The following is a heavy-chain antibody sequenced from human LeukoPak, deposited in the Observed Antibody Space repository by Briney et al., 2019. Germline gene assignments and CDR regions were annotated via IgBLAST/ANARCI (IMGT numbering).Heavy chain of an antibody. Sequence: SKTLSLTCAVYGGSFSGYYWTWIRQPPGKGLEWIGEIHYSGRINYNPSLKSRVTISADTSNNHFSLKMNSVTAADTAVYYCSRGTDAYKCGNSWGQGTLVTVSS. V-gene: IGHV4-34*01. J-gene: IGHJ4*02. CDR3: SRGTDAYKCGNS. CDR2: IHYSGRI. D-gene: IGHD5-24*01. CDR1: GGSFSGYY.